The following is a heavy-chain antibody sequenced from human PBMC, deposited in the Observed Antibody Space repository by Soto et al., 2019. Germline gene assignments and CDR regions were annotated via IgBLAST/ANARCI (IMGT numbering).Heavy chain of an antibody. Sequence: QVHLEQSGAEVKKPGDSVKVSCKASGYTFTHFYITWVRQAPGQGLEWMGAISPHNFNTNFAQKFQGRVTLTTDTSTNTAYTELRSLKYDDTAVYYCESDEGVYDILTGYYKAHHFDYWGQGVLVTVSS. CDR2: ISPHNFNT. CDR3: ESDEGVYDILTGYYKAHHFDY. CDR1: GYTFTHFY. V-gene: IGHV1-18*01. J-gene: IGHJ4*02. D-gene: IGHD3-9*01.